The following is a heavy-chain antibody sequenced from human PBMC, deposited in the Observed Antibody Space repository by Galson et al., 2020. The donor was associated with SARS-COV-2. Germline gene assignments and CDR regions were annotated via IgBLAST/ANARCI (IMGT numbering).Heavy chain of an antibody. Sequence: SETLSLTCAVSGGSFGGDFWTWIRQPPGKGLEWIGQINHSGYTNLNPSLKSRVTISVDTSMKQFSLKLSSVTAADTAVYYCARVRVDTGIPREFDIWGQGTMVTVSS. CDR3: ARVRVDTGIPREFDI. J-gene: IGHJ3*02. V-gene: IGHV4-34*01. CDR1: GGSFGGDF. CDR2: INHSGYT. D-gene: IGHD5-18*01.